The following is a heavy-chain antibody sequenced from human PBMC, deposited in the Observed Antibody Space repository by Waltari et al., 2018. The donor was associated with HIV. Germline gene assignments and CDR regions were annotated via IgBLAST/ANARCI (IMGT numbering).Heavy chain of an antibody. Sequence: QLVQSGAEVRKPGSSVRVSCKASGGEFNSYSINWVRQVNGQGLEWRGRLIPLPNTANNAQTFQGRVTITADKSTSTAYMELSSLKSDDTGVYYCASARETMGVDFESWGQGSLVTVSS. CDR1: GGEFNSYS. CDR3: ASARETMGVDFES. V-gene: IGHV1-69*08. D-gene: IGHD3-10*01. J-gene: IGHJ4*02. CDR2: LIPLPNTA.